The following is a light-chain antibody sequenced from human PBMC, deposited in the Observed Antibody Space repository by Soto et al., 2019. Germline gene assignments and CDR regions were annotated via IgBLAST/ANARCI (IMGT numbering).Light chain of an antibody. CDR1: QSVSSSY. CDR3: QQYDSSPFT. V-gene: IGKV3-20*01. CDR2: GAS. J-gene: IGKJ5*01. Sequence: EIVLTQSPGTLSLSPGERATLSCRASQSVSSSYLAWYRQKPGQAPWLLIYGASNRASGVPDRFSGSGSGTDFTLTISGLEPEDFAVYYFQQYDSSPFTFGHGTRLDIK.